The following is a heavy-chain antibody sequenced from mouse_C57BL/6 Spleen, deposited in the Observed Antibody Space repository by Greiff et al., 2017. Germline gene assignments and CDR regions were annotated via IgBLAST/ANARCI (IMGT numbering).Heavy chain of an antibody. Sequence: EVKLVESGGGLVKPGGSLKLSCAASGFTFSSYTMSWVRQTPEQRLEWVATISGGGGNTYYPDSVKGRFTISRDNAKNTLYLQMSSLRSEDTALYYCARHGYYGSMAYWGQGTLVTVSA. CDR1: GFTFSSYT. D-gene: IGHD1-1*01. CDR2: ISGGGGNT. CDR3: ARHGYYGSMAY. J-gene: IGHJ3*01. V-gene: IGHV5-9*01.